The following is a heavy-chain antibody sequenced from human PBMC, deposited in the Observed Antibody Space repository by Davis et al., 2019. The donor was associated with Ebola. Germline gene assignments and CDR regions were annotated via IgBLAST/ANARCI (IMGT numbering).Heavy chain of an antibody. Sequence: SETLSLTCAVYGGSFSGYYWSWIRQPPGKGLEWIGSIYYSGSTYYNPSLKSRVTISVDTSKNQFSLKLSSVTAADTAVYYCARTEGSYGMDVWGQGTTVTVSS. V-gene: IGHV4-34*01. CDR2: IYYSGST. CDR1: GGSFSGYY. CDR3: ARTEGSYGMDV. J-gene: IGHJ6*02. D-gene: IGHD1-14*01.